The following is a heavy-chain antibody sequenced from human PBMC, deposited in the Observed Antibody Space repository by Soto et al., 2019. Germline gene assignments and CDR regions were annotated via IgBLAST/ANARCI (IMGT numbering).Heavy chain of an antibody. Sequence: SETLSLTCAVSGGSISSSNWWSWVRQPPGKGLEWIGEIYHSGSTNYNPSLKNRVTISVDKSKNQFSLKLSSVTAADTAVYYCARVLRGPNSGSSSSISNWFDPWGQGTLVTVSS. D-gene: IGHD6-6*01. V-gene: IGHV4-4*02. J-gene: IGHJ5*02. CDR1: GGSISSSNW. CDR2: IYHSGST. CDR3: ARVLRGPNSGSSSSISNWFDP.